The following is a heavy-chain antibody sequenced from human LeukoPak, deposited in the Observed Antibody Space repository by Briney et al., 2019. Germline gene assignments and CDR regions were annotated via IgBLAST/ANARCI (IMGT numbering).Heavy chain of an antibody. Sequence: GGSLRLPCAASGFTFSDYYMSWVRQAPGKGLEWVTFIRSNTYSATTEYAASVKGRFTISRDDSKSIAYLQMNSLKTEDTAVYYCSRADSYGSGSPISLDVWGKGTTVTVSS. CDR2: IRSNTYSATT. D-gene: IGHD3-10*01. CDR3: SRADSYGSGSPISLDV. CDR1: GFTFSDYY. V-gene: IGHV3-49*04. J-gene: IGHJ6*04.